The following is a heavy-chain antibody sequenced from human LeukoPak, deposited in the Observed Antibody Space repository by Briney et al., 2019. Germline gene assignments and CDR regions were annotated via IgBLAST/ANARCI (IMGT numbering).Heavy chain of an antibody. CDR2: ISSSGSTI. Sequence: GGSLRLSCAASGFTFSSYEMNWVRQAPGKGLEWVSYISSSGSTIYYADSVKGRFTISRDNAKNSLYLQMNSLRAEDTAVYYCARWGLNIAAVAYDYWGHGTLVTVSS. D-gene: IGHD6-13*01. V-gene: IGHV3-48*03. J-gene: IGHJ4*01. CDR1: GFTFSSYE. CDR3: ARWGLNIAAVAYDY.